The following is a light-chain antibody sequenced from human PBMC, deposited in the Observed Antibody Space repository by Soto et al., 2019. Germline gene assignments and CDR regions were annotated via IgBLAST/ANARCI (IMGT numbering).Light chain of an antibody. Sequence: QSALTQPASVSGSPGQSITVSCTGTNIDVGSYNIISWYQQHPGKAPKLMIYEANKRPSGVSNRFSGSKSGNTASLTISGLQAEDEAEYFCCTYASTSTSLVFGTGTKVTVL. CDR3: CTYASTSTSLV. CDR1: NIDVGSYNI. CDR2: EAN. V-gene: IGLV2-23*01. J-gene: IGLJ1*01.